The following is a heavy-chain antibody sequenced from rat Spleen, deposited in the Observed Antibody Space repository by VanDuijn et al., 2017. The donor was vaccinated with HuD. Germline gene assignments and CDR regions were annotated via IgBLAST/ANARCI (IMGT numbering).Heavy chain of an antibody. CDR3: AKDRVRGTSPYYFDY. D-gene: IGHD4-3*01. J-gene: IGHJ2*01. V-gene: IGHV5-20*01. Sequence: EVQLVESGGGLVQPGRSMKLSCAASGFTFSSFAMAWVRQAPTKGLEWVASIRYDGGNTYYRDSVKGRFTISRDNAESSLYLQMDSLRSEDTSTYYCAKDRVRGTSPYYFDYWGQGVMVTVSS. CDR1: GFTFSSFA. CDR2: IRYDGGNT.